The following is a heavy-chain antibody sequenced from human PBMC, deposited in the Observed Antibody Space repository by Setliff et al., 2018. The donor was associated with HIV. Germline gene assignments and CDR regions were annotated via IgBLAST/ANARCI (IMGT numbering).Heavy chain of an antibody. CDR3: ARAGVVEGSYYYYYMDV. V-gene: IGHV3-30*04. CDR1: AFTFSNYN. D-gene: IGHD2-15*01. J-gene: IGHJ6*03. CDR2: ISYDGNKK. Sequence: PGGSLRLSCAASAFTFSNYNIHWVRQAPGKGLEWVAFISYDGNKKYYADSVKGRFTISRDNSKNTLYLQMDSLRTEDTAVYYCARAGVVEGSYYYYYMDVWGKGTTVTVSS.